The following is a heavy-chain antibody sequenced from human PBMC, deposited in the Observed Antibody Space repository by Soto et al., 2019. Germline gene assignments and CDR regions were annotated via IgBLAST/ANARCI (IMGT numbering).Heavy chain of an antibody. V-gene: IGHV3-48*02. CDR3: AKDFPQFRFFDSFDC. CDR1: GVSLVDLA. D-gene: IGHD3-3*01. CDR2: ISSDSRTI. J-gene: IGHJ4*02. Sequence: RLPCVASGVSLVDLAGNWVRQATRKGLEWVSFISSDSRTIYYADSVEGRFTVSRDNARNSVSLQMDSLRDEDAAVYYCAKDFPQFRFFDSFDCWGQGALVPVSS.